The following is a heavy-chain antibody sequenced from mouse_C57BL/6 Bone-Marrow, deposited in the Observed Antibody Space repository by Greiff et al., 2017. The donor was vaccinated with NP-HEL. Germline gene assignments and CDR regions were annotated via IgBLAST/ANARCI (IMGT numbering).Heavy chain of an antibody. J-gene: IGHJ2*01. CDR3: ARSDYYGSSVDY. D-gene: IGHD1-1*01. CDR2: IYPRSGNT. CDR1: GYTFTSYG. V-gene: IGHV1-81*01. Sequence: VKLQQSGAELARPGASVKLSCKASGYTFTSYGISWVKQRTGQGLEWIGEIYPRSGNTYYNEKFKGKATLTADKPSSTAYMELRSLTSEDSAVYFCARSDYYGSSVDYWGQGTTLTVSS.